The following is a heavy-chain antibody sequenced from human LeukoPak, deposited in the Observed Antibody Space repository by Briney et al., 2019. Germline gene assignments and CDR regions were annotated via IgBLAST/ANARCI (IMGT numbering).Heavy chain of an antibody. CDR3: AKDLAGYSSGWYENWFDP. CDR2: ISGSGGST. Sequence: PGGSLRLSCPASGFTFSSYAMSWVRQAPGKGLEWVSAISGSGGSTYYADSVKGRFTISRDNSKNTLYLQMNSLRAEDTAVYYCAKDLAGYSSGWYENWFDPWGQGTLVTVSS. J-gene: IGHJ5*02. D-gene: IGHD6-19*01. V-gene: IGHV3-23*01. CDR1: GFTFSSYA.